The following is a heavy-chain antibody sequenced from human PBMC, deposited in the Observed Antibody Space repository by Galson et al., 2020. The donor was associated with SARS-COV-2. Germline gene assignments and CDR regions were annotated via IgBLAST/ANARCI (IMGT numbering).Heavy chain of an antibody. V-gene: IGHV3-49*04. CDR3: TRGFMYYYGSGTYYEDY. CDR2: IRCEAYGGTP. CDR1: GFNFGDYA. Sequence: SGGSLRLSCTTSGFNFGDYAMSWVRQAPGKGLEWVGFIRCEAYGGTPQYAESVKGRFTISRDDSKSIAYLQMNSLKTEDTAMYYCTRGFMYYYGSGTYYEDYWGQGALVNVSS. J-gene: IGHJ4*02. D-gene: IGHD3-10*01.